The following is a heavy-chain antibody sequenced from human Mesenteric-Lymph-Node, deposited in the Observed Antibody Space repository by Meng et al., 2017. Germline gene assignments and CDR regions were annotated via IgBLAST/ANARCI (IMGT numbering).Heavy chain of an antibody. CDR2: IKSKGSGGST. V-gene: IGHV3-15*01. CDR1: GFKFSDAW. J-gene: IGHJ4*02. Sequence: GESLKISCEASGFKFSDAWMSWVRQAPGKGLEWVALIKSKGSGGSTDFAAPVKGRFTISRDDSKNTVYLEMNSLKTEDTAIYYCTWTSTFRGLIGQWGQGALVTVSS. D-gene: IGHD3-16*02. CDR3: TWTSTFRGLIGQ.